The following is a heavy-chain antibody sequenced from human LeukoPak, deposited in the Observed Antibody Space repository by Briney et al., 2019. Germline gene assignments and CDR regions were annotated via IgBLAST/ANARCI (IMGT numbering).Heavy chain of an antibody. CDR2: IRSKANSYAT. CDR1: GFTFSGSA. J-gene: IGHJ4*02. CDR3: TKDWRDGSGWIVGDS. Sequence: PGGSLRLSCAASGFTFSGSAMHWVRQASGKGLEWVGRIRSKANSYATAYAASVKGRFTISRDDSKNTAYLQMNSLKTEDTAVYYCTKDWRDGSGWIVGDSWGQGTLVTVSS. V-gene: IGHV3-73*01. D-gene: IGHD6-19*01.